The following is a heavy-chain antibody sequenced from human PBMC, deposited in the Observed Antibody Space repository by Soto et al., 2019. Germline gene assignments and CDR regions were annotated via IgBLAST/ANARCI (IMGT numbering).Heavy chain of an antibody. D-gene: IGHD3-9*01. CDR3: ARLRYFDWLTNKYNWFDP. CDR2: ISAYNGNT. CDR1: CYTFTRYG. J-gene: IGHJ5*02. Sequence: ASVKVSCKASCYTFTRYGISWVRQAPGQGLEWMGWISAYNGNTNYAQKLQGRVTMTTDTSTSTAYMELRSLRSDDTAVYYCARLRYFDWLTNKYNWFDPWGQGTLVTVSS. V-gene: IGHV1-18*01.